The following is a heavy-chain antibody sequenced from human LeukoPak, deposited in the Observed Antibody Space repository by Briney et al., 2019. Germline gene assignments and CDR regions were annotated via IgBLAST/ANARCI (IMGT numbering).Heavy chain of an antibody. V-gene: IGHV4-34*01. Sequence: SETLSLTCAVYGGSFSGYYWSWIRQPPGKGLEWIGEINHSGSTNYNPSLKSRVTISVDTSKNQFSLKLSSVTAADTAVYYCARQGPSSTSPFGYWGQGTLVTVSS. CDR2: INHSGST. J-gene: IGHJ4*02. CDR3: ARQGPSSTSPFGY. CDR1: GGSFSGYY. D-gene: IGHD2-2*01.